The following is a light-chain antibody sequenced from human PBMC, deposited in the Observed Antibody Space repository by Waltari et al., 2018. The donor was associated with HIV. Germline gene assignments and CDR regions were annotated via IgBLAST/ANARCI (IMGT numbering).Light chain of an antibody. Sequence: SYVLTQLPSVSVAPGKTARITGGGNNIGSKNLHLPLPTPGQAPVLVMYNDKDRPSGIPERFSGSNSGNTATLTISRVEAGDEADYYCQVWDNNSDHVVFGGGTKLTVL. CDR3: QVWDNNSDHVV. V-gene: IGLV3-21*04. CDR2: NDK. CDR1: NIGSKN. J-gene: IGLJ2*01.